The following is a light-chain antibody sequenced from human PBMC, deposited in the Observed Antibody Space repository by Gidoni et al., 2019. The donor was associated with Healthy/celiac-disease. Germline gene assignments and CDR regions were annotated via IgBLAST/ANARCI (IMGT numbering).Light chain of an antibody. CDR1: QSLLQSNGYNY. V-gene: IGKV2-28*01. Sequence: DIVMTQSPLSLPVTPGEPASISCRSSQSLLQSNGYNYLDWYLQKPGQSPQLLIYLGSNRASGVPDRFSGSGSGTDFTPKISRVEAEDVGVYYCMQALQTPWTFGQGTKVEIK. J-gene: IGKJ1*01. CDR3: MQALQTPWT. CDR2: LGS.